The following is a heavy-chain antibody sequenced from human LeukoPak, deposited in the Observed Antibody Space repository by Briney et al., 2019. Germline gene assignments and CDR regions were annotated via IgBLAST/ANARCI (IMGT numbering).Heavy chain of an antibody. CDR3: AKGGTGTTDWFDP. V-gene: IGHV3-23*01. D-gene: IGHD1-7*01. J-gene: IGHJ5*02. Sequence: PAGSLSLSCAASGFTFSNFAMSWVRQAPGKGLEWVSTIRSGSATTYYADSVKGRFTISRDNSKNTLYLQMNSLRAGDTAVYYCAKGGTGTTDWFDPCGQRTLVSASS. CDR2: IRSGSATT. CDR1: GFTFSNFA.